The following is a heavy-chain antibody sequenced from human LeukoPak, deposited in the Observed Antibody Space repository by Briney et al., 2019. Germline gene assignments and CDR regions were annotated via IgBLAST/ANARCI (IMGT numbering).Heavy chain of an antibody. CDR2: ISGSGGSA. Sequence: GALRLSCAASGFSFSSYAMSWVRQAPGKGLEWVSAISGSGGSAYYADSVKGRFTISRDNSKNTLYLQMNSLRAEDTAVYYCAKDYGDYAFDYWGQGTLVTVSS. J-gene: IGHJ4*02. V-gene: IGHV3-23*01. CDR1: GFSFSSYA. CDR3: AKDYGDYAFDY. D-gene: IGHD4-17*01.